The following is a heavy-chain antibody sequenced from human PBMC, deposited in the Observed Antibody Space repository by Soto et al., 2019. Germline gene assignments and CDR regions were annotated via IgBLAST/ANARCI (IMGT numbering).Heavy chain of an antibody. Sequence: EVQLLQSGGALVQPGGSLRLSCVASGFSFNSHAMSWVRQAPGKGLEWVSTIGGSDGRTYYADSVMGRFTISRDDSKSTLYLQVKSLRAEDTAVYYCAKPLSGEWEILLHYYALDVWGQGTTVTVSS. J-gene: IGHJ6*02. CDR1: GFSFNSHA. V-gene: IGHV3-23*01. CDR2: IGGSDGRT. CDR3: AKPLSGEWEILLHYYALDV. D-gene: IGHD1-26*01.